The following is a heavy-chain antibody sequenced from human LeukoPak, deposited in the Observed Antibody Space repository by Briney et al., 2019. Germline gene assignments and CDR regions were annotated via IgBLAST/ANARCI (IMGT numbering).Heavy chain of an antibody. CDR2: INPNSGGT. CDR1: GYTFTGYY. V-gene: IGHV1-2*02. Sequence: ASVKVSCKASGYTFTGYYMHWVRQASGQGLEWMGWINPNSGGTNYAQKFQGRVTMTRDTSISTAYMELSRLRSDDTAVYYCARDSGDSITMVRGVIGGYWGQGTLVTVSS. D-gene: IGHD3-10*01. J-gene: IGHJ4*02. CDR3: ARDSGDSITMVRGVIGGY.